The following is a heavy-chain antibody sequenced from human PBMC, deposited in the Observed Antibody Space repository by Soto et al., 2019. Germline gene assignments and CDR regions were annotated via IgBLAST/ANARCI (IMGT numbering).Heavy chain of an antibody. V-gene: IGHV3-9*01. CDR1: GFTFDDFA. J-gene: IGHJ4*02. Sequence: GGSLRLSCAASGFTFDDFAMHWVRQAPGKGLEWVSGISWNSHSIGYADSVKGRFTISRDNAKNSLYLQMNSLRAEDTAFYYCAKDHDFWIGYNDVWGQGTLVTVSS. CDR3: AKDHDFWIGYNDV. D-gene: IGHD3-3*01. CDR2: ISWNSHSI.